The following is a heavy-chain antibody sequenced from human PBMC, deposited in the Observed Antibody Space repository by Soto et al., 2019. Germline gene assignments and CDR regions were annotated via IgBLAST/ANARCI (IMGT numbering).Heavy chain of an antibody. CDR3: ARGKRIAAAAYYFDY. Sequence: AASVKVSCKASGGTFSSYAISWVRQAPGQGLEWMGGIIPIFGTANYAQKFQGRVTITADESTSTAYMELSSLRSEDTAVYYCARGKRIAAAAYYFDYWGQGTLVTVSS. D-gene: IGHD6-13*01. J-gene: IGHJ4*02. CDR1: GGTFSSYA. CDR2: IIPIFGTA. V-gene: IGHV1-69*13.